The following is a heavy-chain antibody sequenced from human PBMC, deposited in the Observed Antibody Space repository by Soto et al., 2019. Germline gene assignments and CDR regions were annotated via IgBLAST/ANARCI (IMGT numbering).Heavy chain of an antibody. J-gene: IGHJ4*02. CDR3: TRREATEAGTIWPDY. V-gene: IGHV1-46*03. Sequence: ASVKVSCKASGYIFTSYYIHWVRQAPGQGPEWMGIINPSGGDTVYAQKFQGRVTMTRDTSTSTVYMELSSLRSEDTAVYYCTRREATEAGTIWPDYWGQGTLVTVSS. CDR1: GYIFTSYY. D-gene: IGHD6-13*01. CDR2: INPSGGDT.